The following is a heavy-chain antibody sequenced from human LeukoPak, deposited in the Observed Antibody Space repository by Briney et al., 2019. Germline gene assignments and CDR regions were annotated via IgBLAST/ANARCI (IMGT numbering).Heavy chain of an antibody. V-gene: IGHV1-69*13. CDR3: ARGLTGAFDI. CDR2: IIPIFGTA. CDR1: GGTFSSYA. D-gene: IGHD1-14*01. Sequence: SVKVSCKASGGTFSSYAISWVRQAPGQEFEWMGGIIPIFGTANYAQKFQGRVTITADESTSTAYMELSSLRSEDTAVYYCARGLTGAFDIWGQGTMVTVSS. J-gene: IGHJ3*02.